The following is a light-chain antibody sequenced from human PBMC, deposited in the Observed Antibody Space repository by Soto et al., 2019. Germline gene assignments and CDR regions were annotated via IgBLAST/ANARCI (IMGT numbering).Light chain of an antibody. V-gene: IGKV4-1*01. CDR1: QSLLYSSNNKNY. CDR3: QQSYETPGT. Sequence: DIVMTQSPDSLAVSLGERSTINCKSSQSLLYSSNNKNYLSWYQQKAGQPPKLLIHWASNREFGVPDRFSGSGSGADFTLTISSLQTEDVAVYYCQQSYETPGTLGRGTKVDIK. CDR2: WAS. J-gene: IGKJ1*01.